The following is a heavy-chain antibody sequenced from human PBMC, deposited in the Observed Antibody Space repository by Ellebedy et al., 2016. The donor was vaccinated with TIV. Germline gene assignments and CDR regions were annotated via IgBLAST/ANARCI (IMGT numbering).Heavy chain of an antibody. CDR2: IYPGDSDT. J-gene: IGHJ6*02. V-gene: IGHV5-51*01. CDR1: RYSFTSYW. Sequence: GESLKISCKGSRYSFTSYWIGWVRQVPGKGLEWMGIIYPGDSDTRYSPSFQGQVTISADKSISTAYLQWSSLKASDTAMYYCARLAAGLYYYYYGMDVWGQGTAVTVSS. CDR3: ARLAAGLYYYYYGMDV. D-gene: IGHD6-19*01.